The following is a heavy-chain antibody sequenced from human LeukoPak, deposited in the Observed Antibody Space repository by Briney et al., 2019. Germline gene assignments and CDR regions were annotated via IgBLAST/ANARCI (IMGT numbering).Heavy chain of an antibody. CDR2: INHSGST. CDR3: ARGLRYFDWLLSATLFGY. V-gene: IGHV4-34*01. D-gene: IGHD3-9*01. Sequence: SETLSLTCAVYGGSFSGYYWSWIRQPPGKGLEWIGEINHSGSTNYNPSLKSRVTISVDTSKNQFSLKLSSVTAADTAVYYCARGLRYFDWLLSATLFGYWGQGTLVTVSS. CDR1: GGSFSGYY. J-gene: IGHJ4*02.